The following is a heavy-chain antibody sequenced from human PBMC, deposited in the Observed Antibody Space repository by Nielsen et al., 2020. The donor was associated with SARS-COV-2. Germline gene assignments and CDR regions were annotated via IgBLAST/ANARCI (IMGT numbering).Heavy chain of an antibody. J-gene: IGHJ4*02. V-gene: IGHV3-74*03. CDR3: ARDANIGASGKLFDY. CDR1: GFTFSSYW. CDR2: ITSDGTNT. D-gene: IGHD6-13*01. Sequence: GESLKISCAASGFTFSSYWMHWVRQVPGKGLVWVSHITSDGTNTMDADSVRGRFTVSSDNAKNTLYLQMNSLRAEDTAVYYCARDANIGASGKLFDYWGQGTLVTVSA.